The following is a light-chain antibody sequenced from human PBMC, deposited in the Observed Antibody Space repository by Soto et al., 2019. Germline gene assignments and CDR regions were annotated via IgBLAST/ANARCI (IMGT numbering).Light chain of an antibody. CDR1: SSDVGGYNY. CDR3: SSYTSSSFYV. CDR2: DVS. V-gene: IGLV2-14*01. J-gene: IGLJ1*01. Sequence: QSARTQPASVSGSPGQSITISCTGTSSDVGGYNYVSWDQQHPGKAPKLMIYDVSNRPSGVSNRFSGSKSGNTASLTISGLQAEDEADYYCSSYTSSSFYVFGTGTKVTVL.